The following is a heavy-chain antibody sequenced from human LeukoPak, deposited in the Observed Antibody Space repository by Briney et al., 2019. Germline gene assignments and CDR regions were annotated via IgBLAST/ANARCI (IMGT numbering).Heavy chain of an antibody. D-gene: IGHD1-26*01. J-gene: IGHJ6*03. Sequence: SVKVSCRASGGTFSEDAFSWVRQAPGQGPEWMGGIIPILGTSNYAQKFQGRVTITTDESTRTAYMELSSLTSGDTAVYYCAIFIGEIPDSYYYMDVWGKGTTVTVSS. CDR2: IIPILGTS. V-gene: IGHV1-69*05. CDR1: GGTFSEDA. CDR3: AIFIGEIPDSYYYMDV.